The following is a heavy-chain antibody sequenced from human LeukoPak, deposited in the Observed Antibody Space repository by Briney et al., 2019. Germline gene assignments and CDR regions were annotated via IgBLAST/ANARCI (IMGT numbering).Heavy chain of an antibody. D-gene: IGHD3-10*01. CDR2: IYYSGST. Sequence: SETLSLTCTVSGDSISSYYCSWIRQPPGKGLEWIGYIYYSGSTSYNPSLKSRVTISLDTSNNQFSLKLRSVTAADTAVYYCARGPRFGELLWHWFDPWGQGTLVTVSS. CDR1: GDSISSYY. V-gene: IGHV4-59*08. J-gene: IGHJ5*02. CDR3: ARGPRFGELLWHWFDP.